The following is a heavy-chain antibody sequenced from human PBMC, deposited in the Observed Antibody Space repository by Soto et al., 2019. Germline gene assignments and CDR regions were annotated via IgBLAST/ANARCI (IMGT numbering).Heavy chain of an antibody. CDR3: ARDHPAGSGWYPSDY. V-gene: IGHV1-69*12. Sequence: QVQLVQSGAEVKKPGSSVKVSCKASGGTFSSYAISWVRQAPGQGLEWMGGIIPIFGTANYAQKFQGRVTTXXGXSXNKAYMELSSRRAEDQAVYYCARDHPAGSGWYPSDYWGQGTLVTVSS. J-gene: IGHJ4*02. CDR1: GGTFSSYA. CDR2: IIPIFGTA. D-gene: IGHD6-19*01.